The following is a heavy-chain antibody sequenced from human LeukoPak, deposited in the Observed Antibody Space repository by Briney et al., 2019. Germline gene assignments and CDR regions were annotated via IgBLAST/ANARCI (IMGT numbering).Heavy chain of an antibody. Sequence: PSETLSLTCTVSGGSISTSNFSWGWIRQPPGKGLEWIGSIYYSGSTNYNPSLKSRVTISVDASKNQFSLKLSSVTAADTAVYYCARCRSYDSSGYCDAVDIWGQGTMVTVSS. V-gene: IGHV4-39*01. CDR2: IYYSGST. CDR3: ARCRSYDSSGYCDAVDI. J-gene: IGHJ3*02. CDR1: GGSISTSNFS. D-gene: IGHD3-22*01.